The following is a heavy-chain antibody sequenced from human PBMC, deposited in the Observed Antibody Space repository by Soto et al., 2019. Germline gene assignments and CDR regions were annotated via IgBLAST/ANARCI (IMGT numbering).Heavy chain of an antibody. V-gene: IGHV4-59*01. CDR2: VYYTGTT. D-gene: IGHD3-10*01. CDR3: ARDQQMGRLDP. CDR1: GGSISSYY. Sequence: SETLPLTCTISGGSISSYYWTWIRQPPGKGLEWIGYVYYTGTTKYNPSLKSRVTISLDTSKNEFSLKMTSMTAADTAVYYCARDQQMGRLDPWGQGALVTVS. J-gene: IGHJ5*02.